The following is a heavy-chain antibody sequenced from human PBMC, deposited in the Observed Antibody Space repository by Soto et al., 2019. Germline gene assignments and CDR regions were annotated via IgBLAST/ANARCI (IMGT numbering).Heavy chain of an antibody. Sequence: EVQLVESGGGLVQPGGSLRRSCAASGVTFSSYWRHWVRQAPGKGLVWVSSISTDARSTSYADPVKRRFTISGDNANNTLYLQMNSVRVEDTAVYYCARLPNKIPHNWGQGTLVIVSP. J-gene: IGHJ1*01. CDR1: GVTFSSYW. CDR3: ARLPNKIPHN. V-gene: IGHV3-74*01. CDR2: ISTDARST.